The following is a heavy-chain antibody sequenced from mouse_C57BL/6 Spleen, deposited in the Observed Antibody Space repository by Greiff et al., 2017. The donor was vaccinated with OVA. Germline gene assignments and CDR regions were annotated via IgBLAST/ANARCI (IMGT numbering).Heavy chain of an antibody. CDR1: GYTFTEYT. Sequence: QVQLQQSGAELVKPGASVKLSCKASGYTFTEYTIHWVKQRSGQGLEWIGWFYPGSGSIKYNEKFKDKATLTADKSSSTVYMELSRLTSEDSAVYFCARHEDQDGYYEGWYFDVWGTGTTVTVSS. CDR3: ARHEDQDGYYEGWYFDV. CDR2: FYPGSGSI. J-gene: IGHJ1*03. V-gene: IGHV1-62-2*01. D-gene: IGHD2-3*01.